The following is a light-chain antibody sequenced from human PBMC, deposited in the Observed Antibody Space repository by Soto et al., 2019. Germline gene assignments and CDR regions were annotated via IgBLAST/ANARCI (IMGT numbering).Light chain of an antibody. V-gene: IGKV1-8*01. J-gene: IGKJ2*01. CDR1: QGIDTY. CDR2: ATS. CDR3: QQYYAHPPT. Sequence: AIQMTQSPSSFSASVGDRVTITCWASQGIDTYLAWYQQKPGKAPRLLMYATSVLESGVPSRFSGSGSGTDYTLTISSLQSEDFATYYCQQYYAHPPTFGQGTKLDMK.